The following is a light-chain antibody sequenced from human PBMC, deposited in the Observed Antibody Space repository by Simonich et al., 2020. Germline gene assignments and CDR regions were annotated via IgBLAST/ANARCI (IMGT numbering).Light chain of an antibody. J-gene: IGKJ2*01. CDR2: WAS. CDR1: QSVLYSSNNKNY. V-gene: IGKV4-1*01. CDR3: QQYYSTPYT. Sequence: DIVMTQSPDSLAVSLGERATINCKSSQSVLYSSNNKNYLDWYQQKPGQPPKLLIYWASTRESGVPDRCSGSGSGTDFTLTISSLQAEDVAVYYCQQYYSTPYTFGQGTKLEIK.